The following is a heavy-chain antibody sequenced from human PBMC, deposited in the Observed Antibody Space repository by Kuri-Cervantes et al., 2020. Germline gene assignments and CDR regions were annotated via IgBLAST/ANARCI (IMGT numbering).Heavy chain of an antibody. V-gene: IGHV1-46*01. CDR1: RYTFTSYY. CDR3: ARGRPLYASGPFDP. CDR2: ITPSGGRA. Sequence: ASVKVSCKASRYTFTSYYIHWLRQAPGQGLEWMGMITPSGGRATYAQKFQGRVTMTRDTSTSTVYMELSTLRSEDTAVYYCARGRPLYASGPFDPWGQGTRGTVSS. D-gene: IGHD3-10*01. J-gene: IGHJ5*02.